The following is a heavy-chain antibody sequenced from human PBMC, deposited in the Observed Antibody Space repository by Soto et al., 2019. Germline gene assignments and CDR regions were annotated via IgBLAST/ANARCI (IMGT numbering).Heavy chain of an antibody. CDR1: GYTFTSYA. Sequence: QVQLVQSGAEVKKPGASVKVSCKASGYTFTSYAMHWVRQAPGQRLEWMGWINAGNGNTKYSQKFQGRVTITRDTSASTAYMELSSLRSEDTAVYYCARLYDCWSGYYRRYYGMDVWGQGTTVTVSS. V-gene: IGHV1-3*01. CDR2: INAGNGNT. D-gene: IGHD3-3*01. J-gene: IGHJ6*02. CDR3: ARLYDCWSGYYRRYYGMDV.